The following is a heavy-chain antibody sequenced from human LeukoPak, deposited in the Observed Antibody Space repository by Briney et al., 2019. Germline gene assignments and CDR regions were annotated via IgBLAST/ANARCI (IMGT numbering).Heavy chain of an antibody. D-gene: IGHD3-22*01. V-gene: IGHV4-39*01. Sequence: SETLSLTCTVSGVSISSSPYYWGWIRQPPGKGLEWLGSVYYSASTYYNPSLSSRLTIFIDTSKNQFSLRLSSVTAADTAVYYCARHYDTSRYYYSFDIWGQGTLVTVSS. CDR3: ARHYDTSRYYYSFDI. J-gene: IGHJ4*02. CDR2: VYYSAST. CDR1: GVSISSSPYY.